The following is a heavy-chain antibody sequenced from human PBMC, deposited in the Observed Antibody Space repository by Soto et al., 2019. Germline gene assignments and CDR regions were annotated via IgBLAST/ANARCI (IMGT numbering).Heavy chain of an antibody. CDR3: ARDSSGAYALAKYAFDI. V-gene: IGHV3-30-3*01. D-gene: IGHD6-19*01. J-gene: IGHJ3*02. CDR1: GFTFSSYA. Sequence: QVQLVESGGGVVQPGRSLRLSCAASGFTFSSYAMHWVRQAPGKGLEWVAVISYDGSNNYYADSVKGRFTISRDNSKNTLYLQMNSLRAEDTAVYYCARDSSGAYALAKYAFDIWGQGTMVTVSS. CDR2: ISYDGSNN.